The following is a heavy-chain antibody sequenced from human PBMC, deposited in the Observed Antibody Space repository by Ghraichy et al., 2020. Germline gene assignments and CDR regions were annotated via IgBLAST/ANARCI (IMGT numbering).Heavy chain of an antibody. J-gene: IGHJ4*02. CDR1: GGSIGGYY. Sequence: SETLSLTCSVYGGSIGGYYWSWIRHSPGQGLEWIGEINYVGVTIYNPSLESRVTISLDTYNNQFSLSLASVTAADTALYFCARDRYCGGGACYPRPSSFDYWGQGALVTVSS. D-gene: IGHD2-15*01. CDR3: ARDRYCGGGACYPRPSSFDY. V-gene: IGHV4-34*01. CDR2: INYVGVT.